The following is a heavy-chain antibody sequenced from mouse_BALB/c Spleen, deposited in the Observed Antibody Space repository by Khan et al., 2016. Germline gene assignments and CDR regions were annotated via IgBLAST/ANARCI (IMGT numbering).Heavy chain of an antibody. CDR2: IDPANGNT. Sequence: EVQLQESGAELVKPGASVKLSCTASGFNIKDTYMYWVKQRPEQGLEWIGRIDPANGNTKYDPKFQGKATITADTSSNTAYLQLSSLTSEDTAVYYCARGLGDAMDYWGQGTSVTVSS. CDR3: ARGLGDAMDY. V-gene: IGHV14-3*02. D-gene: IGHD3-3*01. J-gene: IGHJ4*01. CDR1: GFNIKDTY.